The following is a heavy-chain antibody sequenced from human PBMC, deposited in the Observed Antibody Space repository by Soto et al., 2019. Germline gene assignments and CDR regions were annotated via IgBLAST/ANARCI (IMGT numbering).Heavy chain of an antibody. J-gene: IGHJ4*02. CDR2: IYTSGST. CDR1: GTSVSNYY. V-gene: IGHV4-4*07. Sequence: SETLSLTCSVSGTSVSNYYWSWIRQPAGKGLEHIGRIYTSGSTSYNPSLKSRVTMSMDTSQTQIYLNLTSVTAADTAVYYCARGGIQLSYAFDYWGQGVLVTVSS. D-gene: IGHD5-18*01. CDR3: ARGGIQLSYAFDY.